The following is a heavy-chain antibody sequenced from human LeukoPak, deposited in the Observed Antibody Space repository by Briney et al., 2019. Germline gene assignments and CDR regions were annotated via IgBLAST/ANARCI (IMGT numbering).Heavy chain of an antibody. J-gene: IGHJ3*02. CDR2: ISGSGGST. D-gene: IGHD3-3*01. V-gene: IGHV3-23*01. CDR1: GFTFSSYA. Sequence: HAGGSLRLSCAASGFTFSSYAMSWVRQAPGKGLEWVSAISGSGGSTYYADSVKGRFTISRDNSKNTLYLQMNSLRAEDTAVYYCAKGSVLRFLEWSDAFDIWGQGTMVTVSS. CDR3: AKGSVLRFLEWSDAFDI.